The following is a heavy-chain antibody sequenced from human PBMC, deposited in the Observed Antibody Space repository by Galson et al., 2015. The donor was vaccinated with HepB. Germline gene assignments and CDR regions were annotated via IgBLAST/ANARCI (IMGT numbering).Heavy chain of an antibody. CDR2: IYPADFDT. CDR3: ARLMVCDNRPSYLYYYGMDV. Sequence: QSGAEVKKPGEPLKISCRSSGYSFATHWIGWVRQRPGEGLEWMGIIYPADFDTRYSPSFQGQVTISADKSINTAYLQWSSLKAADTAMYYCARLMVCDNRPSYLYYYGMDVWGQGTSVTVPS. J-gene: IGHJ6*02. D-gene: IGHD2-8*01. V-gene: IGHV5-51*01. CDR1: GYSFATHW.